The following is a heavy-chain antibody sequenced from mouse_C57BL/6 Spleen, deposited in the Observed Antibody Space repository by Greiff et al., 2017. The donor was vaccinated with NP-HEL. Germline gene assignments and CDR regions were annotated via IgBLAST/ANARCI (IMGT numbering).Heavy chain of an antibody. D-gene: IGHD2-4*01. CDR1: GFSLSTFGMG. J-gene: IGHJ1*03. CDR3: ARLYDYDVGWYFDV. Sequence: QVTLKVSGPGILQPSQTLSLTCSFSGFSLSTFGMGVGWIRQPSGQGVEWLAHIWWDADKYNKPSLKSRLTISKNTSKHQLFLKIANVDTADTATYYYARLYDYDVGWYFDVWGTGTTVTVSS. V-gene: IGHV8-8*01. CDR2: IWWDADK.